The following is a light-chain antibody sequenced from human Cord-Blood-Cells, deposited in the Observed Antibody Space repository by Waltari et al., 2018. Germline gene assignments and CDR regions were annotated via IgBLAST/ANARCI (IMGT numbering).Light chain of an antibody. J-gene: IGKJ3*01. CDR3: QKYISAPVT. CDR1: QGISNY. Sequence: DIQMTQSPSSLSASVGDRVTTTCRASQGISNYLAWYQQKPGKVPKILIYAASTLQSGVPSRFSGSGSGADFALTISSLQPEDVATYYCQKYISAPVTFGPGTKVDIK. V-gene: IGKV1-27*01. CDR2: AAS.